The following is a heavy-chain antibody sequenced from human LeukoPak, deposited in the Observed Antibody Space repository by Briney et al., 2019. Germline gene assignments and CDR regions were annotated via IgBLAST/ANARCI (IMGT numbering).Heavy chain of an antibody. CDR3: ARGQYYYASGSYFWFDP. CDR2: IMPIFGRA. V-gene: IGHV1-69*05. Sequence: ASVKVSCKASGGTFSSYAISWVRQAPGQGLEWMGGIMPIFGRANYAQKFQGRVTITTDESTSTVYMGLSSLRSEDPAVYSCARGQYYYASGSYFWFDPWGQGTLVTVSS. J-gene: IGHJ5*02. D-gene: IGHD3-10*01. CDR1: GGTFSSYA.